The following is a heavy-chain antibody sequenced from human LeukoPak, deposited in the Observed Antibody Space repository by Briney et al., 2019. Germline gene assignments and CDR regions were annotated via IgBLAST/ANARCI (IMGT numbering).Heavy chain of an antibody. CDR1: GGSISSGSYY. D-gene: IGHD3-22*01. CDR3: AREDSSGYYYGRLDY. J-gene: IGHJ4*02. CDR2: IYTSGST. V-gene: IGHV4-61*02. Sequence: SETLSLTCTVSGGSISSGSYYWSWIRQPAGKGLEWIGRIYTSGSTNYNPSLKSQVTISVDTSKNQFSLKLSSVTAADTAVYYCAREDSSGYYYGRLDYWGQGTLVTVSS.